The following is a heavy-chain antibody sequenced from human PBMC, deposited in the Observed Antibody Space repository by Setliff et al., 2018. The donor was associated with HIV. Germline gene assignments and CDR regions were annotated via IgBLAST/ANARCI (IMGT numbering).Heavy chain of an antibody. V-gene: IGHV4-4*02. D-gene: IGHD2-2*01. CDR3: AREVPARQHFDF. CDR2: IHYSGST. CDR1: GASISCNNW. Sequence: KASETLSLTCAVSGASISCNNWWTWVRQPPGRGLEWIGEIHYSGSTNYNPSLKSRVTISVDKSRSQFSLKVNSVTAADTAVYYCAREVPARQHFDFWGQGTLVTVSS. J-gene: IGHJ4*02.